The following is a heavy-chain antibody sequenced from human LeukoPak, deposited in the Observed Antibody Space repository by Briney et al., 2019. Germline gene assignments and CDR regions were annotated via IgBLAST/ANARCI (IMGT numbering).Heavy chain of an antibody. D-gene: IGHD6-13*01. CDR1: GGSIRRYY. CDR3: ARTHSSRYNWFDP. J-gene: IGHJ5*02. CDR2: IYTTGST. V-gene: IGHV4-4*07. Sequence: SETLSLTCTVSGGSIRRYYWSWIRQPAGRGLEWVGRIYTTGSTNYNPSLKSRVTMSVDTSKNQFSLTLSSVTAADTAVYYCARTHSSRYNWFDPWGQGTLVTVSS.